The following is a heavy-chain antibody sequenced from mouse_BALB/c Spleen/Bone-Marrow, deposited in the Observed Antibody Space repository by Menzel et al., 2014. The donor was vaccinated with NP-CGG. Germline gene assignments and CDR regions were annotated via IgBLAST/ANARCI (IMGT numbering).Heavy chain of an antibody. CDR3: ASYYDYTWFAY. CDR1: GFIFSSFG. Sequence: EVKLVESGGGLVQPGGSRKLSFAASGFIFSSFGMHWVRQAPEKGLEWVAYISSGRSTIYYADTAKGRFTISRDNPKNTLFLQMTSLRSEDTAMYHCASYYDYTWFAYWGQGTLVTVSA. D-gene: IGHD2-4*01. J-gene: IGHJ3*01. CDR2: ISSGRSTI. V-gene: IGHV5-17*02.